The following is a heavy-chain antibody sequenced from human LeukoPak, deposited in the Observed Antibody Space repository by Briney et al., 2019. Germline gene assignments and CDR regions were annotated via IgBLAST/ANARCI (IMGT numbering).Heavy chain of an antibody. J-gene: IGHJ1*01. CDR2: IYRGGYT. CDR3: ARGGAITMIEEGYFQH. D-gene: IGHD3-22*01. V-gene: IGHV3-66*01. Sequence: PGGSLRLSCAASGFTVSRNYMIWVRQAPGKGLECVSIIYRGGYTYYADSVKGRFTISRDSSKSTLYLQMNSLRAEDTAVYYCARGGAITMIEEGYFQHWGQGTQVTVSS. CDR1: GFTVSRNY.